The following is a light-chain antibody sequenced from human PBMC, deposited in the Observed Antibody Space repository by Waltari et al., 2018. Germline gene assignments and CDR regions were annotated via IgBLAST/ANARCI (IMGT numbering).Light chain of an antibody. CDR3: ATWDDSLNAWV. CDR1: YSNIGRNA. V-gene: IGLV1-44*01. Sequence: QSVLTQPPSASGTPGQRVTISCPGSYSNIGRNAVNWYQQLPETAPKLRIYTDNQRPSGVPDRFSGSKSGTSASLAISGLQSEDEADYHCATWDDSLNAWVFGGGTKVTVL. J-gene: IGLJ3*02. CDR2: TDN.